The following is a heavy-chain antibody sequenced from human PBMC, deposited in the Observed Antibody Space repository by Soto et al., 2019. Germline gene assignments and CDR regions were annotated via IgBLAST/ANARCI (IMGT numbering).Heavy chain of an antibody. CDR1: GFTFDDYA. CDR2: ISWDGGST. J-gene: IGHJ6*02. V-gene: IGHV3-43D*04. Sequence: EVQLVESGGVVVQPGGSLRLSCAASGFTFDDYAMHWVRQAPGKGLEWVSLISWDGGSTYYADSVKGRFTISRDNSKNSLYLQMNSLRAEDTALYYCAKEDSRSNYYYYGMDVWGQGTTVTVSS. CDR3: AKEDSRSNYYYYGMDV. D-gene: IGHD6-6*01.